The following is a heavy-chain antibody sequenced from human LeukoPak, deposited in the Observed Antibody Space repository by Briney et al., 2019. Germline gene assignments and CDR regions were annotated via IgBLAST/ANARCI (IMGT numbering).Heavy chain of an antibody. CDR3: AKWGDYDVLTGYYVSDY. D-gene: IGHD3-9*01. CDR2: ITGSGGNT. V-gene: IGHV3-23*01. Sequence: PGASLRLSCVASGFSNYAMSWVRQAPGKGLEWVSAITGSGGNTYCADSVKGRFTISRDNSKNTVFLQMNSLRAEDMAVYYCAKWGDYDVLTGYYVSDYWGQGTLVTVSS. J-gene: IGHJ4*02. CDR1: GFSNYA.